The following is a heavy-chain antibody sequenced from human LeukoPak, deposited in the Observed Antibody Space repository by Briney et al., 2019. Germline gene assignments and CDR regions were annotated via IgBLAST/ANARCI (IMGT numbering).Heavy chain of an antibody. CDR3: ATSRKTTAGDY. Sequence: TGGSLRLSCAASGFTFSSYGMNWVRQAPGKGLEWVSSISSSSSYIYYADSVKGRFTISRDNAKNSLYLQMNSLRAEDTAVYYCATSRKTTAGDYWGQGTLVTVSS. J-gene: IGHJ4*02. V-gene: IGHV3-21*01. CDR1: GFTFSSYG. D-gene: IGHD1-7*01. CDR2: ISSSSSYI.